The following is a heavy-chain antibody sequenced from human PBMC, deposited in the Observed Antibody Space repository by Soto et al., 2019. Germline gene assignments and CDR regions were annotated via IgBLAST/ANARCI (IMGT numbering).Heavy chain of an antibody. Sequence: GGSLRLSCAGSGFTFSSYWMSWVRQAPGKGLEWVANIKQDGSEKNYVDSVKGRFTISRDNAKKSLYLQMNSLRDEDTAVYYCGRGLLTSSIKTLGYWGQGTLVTVSS. CDR3: GRGLLTSSIKTLGY. CDR1: GFTFSSYW. D-gene: IGHD2-2*01. V-gene: IGHV3-7*01. J-gene: IGHJ4*02. CDR2: IKQDGSEK.